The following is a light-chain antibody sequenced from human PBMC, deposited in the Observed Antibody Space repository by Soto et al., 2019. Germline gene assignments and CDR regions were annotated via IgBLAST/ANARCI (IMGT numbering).Light chain of an antibody. Sequence: VSTQYTGTLSLSPGEIATLSCRSIHSVRRSYLAWYQQKPGQAPRLLIYGASSRATGIPDRFSGSGSGTDFTLTISRLEPEDFAVYYCQPYTNWPQWTFGQGTNVDI. J-gene: IGKJ1*01. CDR2: GAS. CDR3: QPYTNWPQWT. V-gene: IGKV3-20*01. CDR1: HSVRRSY.